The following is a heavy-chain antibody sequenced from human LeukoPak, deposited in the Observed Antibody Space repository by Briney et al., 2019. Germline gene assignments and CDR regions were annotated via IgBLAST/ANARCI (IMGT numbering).Heavy chain of an antibody. Sequence: PGGSLRLSCAASGFTFSNYAMSWVRQAPGKGLEWVSGISGSGGSTYYADFVKGRFTISRDNSKNTLYLQMNSLRVEDTAVYYCAREYGDYAIDYWGQGTLVTVSS. CDR1: GFTFSNYA. CDR2: ISGSGGST. D-gene: IGHD4-17*01. V-gene: IGHV3-23*01. CDR3: AREYGDYAIDY. J-gene: IGHJ4*02.